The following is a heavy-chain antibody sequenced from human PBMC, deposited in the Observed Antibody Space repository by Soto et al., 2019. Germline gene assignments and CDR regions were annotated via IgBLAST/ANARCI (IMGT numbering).Heavy chain of an antibody. Sequence: VKVSCKASGGTFSSYAISWVRQAPGQGLEWMGGIIPIFGTANYAQKFQGRVTITADKSTSTAYMELSSLRSEDTAVYYCAHRVVPAAIRYYYYGMDVWGQGTTVTVSS. D-gene: IGHD2-2*01. CDR3: AHRVVPAAIRYYYYGMDV. V-gene: IGHV1-69*06. CDR1: GGTFSSYA. CDR2: IIPIFGTA. J-gene: IGHJ6*02.